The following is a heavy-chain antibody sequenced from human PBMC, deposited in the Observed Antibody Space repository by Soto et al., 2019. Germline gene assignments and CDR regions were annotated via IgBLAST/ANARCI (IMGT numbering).Heavy chain of an antibody. V-gene: IGHV3-53*01. CDR1: GFNVNSDY. D-gene: IGHD2-21*02. J-gene: IGHJ4*02. Sequence: GGSLRLSCAASGFNVNSDYMNWVRRTPGKGLEWVASIYSGETTYYADSVRGRFTISSDKSKNTLYFQLSSLRIEDTAVYYCTRDGRGLGRLSLFEYWGQGGLVTVSS. CDR2: IYSGETT. CDR3: TRDGRGLGRLSLFEY.